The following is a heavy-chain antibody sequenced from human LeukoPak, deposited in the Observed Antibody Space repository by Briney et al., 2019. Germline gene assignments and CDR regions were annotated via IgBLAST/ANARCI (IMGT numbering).Heavy chain of an antibody. V-gene: IGHV3-23*01. J-gene: IGHJ4*02. CDR1: GFTFSSYA. CDR2: ISGSGGST. D-gene: IGHD6-19*01. Sequence: PGASLRLSCAASGFTFSSYAMSWVRQAPGKGLEWVSAISGSGGSTYYADSVKGRFTISRDNSKNTLYLQTNSLRAEDTAVYYCAKGVAVAGPFDYWGQGTLVTVSS. CDR3: AKGVAVAGPFDY.